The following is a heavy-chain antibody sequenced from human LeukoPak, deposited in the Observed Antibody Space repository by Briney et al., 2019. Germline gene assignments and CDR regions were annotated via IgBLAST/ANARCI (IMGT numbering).Heavy chain of an antibody. Sequence: SVKVSCKASGGTFSSYAISWERQAPGQGLEWMGGIIPIFGTANYAQKFQGRVTITADESTSTAYMELSSLRSEDTAVYYCARGWSGYLHDAFDIWGQGTMVTVSS. CDR1: GGTFSSYA. CDR2: IIPIFGTA. CDR3: ARGWSGYLHDAFDI. V-gene: IGHV1-69*01. D-gene: IGHD3-3*01. J-gene: IGHJ3*02.